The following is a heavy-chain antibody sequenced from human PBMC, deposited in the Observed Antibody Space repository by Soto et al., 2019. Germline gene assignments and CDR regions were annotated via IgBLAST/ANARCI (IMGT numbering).Heavy chain of an antibody. Sequence: GGSLRLSCAASGFTFSNAWMNWARQAPGKGLEWVGRIKSNANGGTTDYAAPVKGRFTISRDDSKNTLYLQMNSLITEDTAVYYCSTNWATSRDWGQGTLVTV. CDR2: IKSNANGGTT. V-gene: IGHV3-15*01. J-gene: IGHJ4*02. CDR3: STNWATSRD. CDR1: GFTFSNAW. D-gene: IGHD3-10*01.